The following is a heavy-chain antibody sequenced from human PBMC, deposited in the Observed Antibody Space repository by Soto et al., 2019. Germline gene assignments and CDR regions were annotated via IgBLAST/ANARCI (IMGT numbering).Heavy chain of an antibody. J-gene: IGHJ5*02. Sequence: QVHLVQSGAEVKKPGASVKVSCKASGYTFTNSGISWVRQAPGQGLEWMGWISAYNGNTNYAQKLQGRVTMTTDTSTSTANMDRRGLRSDDTAVYYCAKTPAFFGVVITENNWFDPWGQGTLVTVFS. V-gene: IGHV1-18*01. CDR2: ISAYNGNT. CDR1: GYTFTNSG. D-gene: IGHD3-3*01. CDR3: AKTPAFFGVVITENNWFDP.